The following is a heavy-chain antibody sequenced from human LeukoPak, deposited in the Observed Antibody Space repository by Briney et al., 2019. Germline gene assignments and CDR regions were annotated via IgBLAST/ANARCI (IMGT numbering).Heavy chain of an antibody. CDR3: ARYSGYASYYFDY. CDR2: IYHSGST. CDR1: GYSISSGYY. Sequence: SETLSRTCSVSGYSISSGYYWGWTRQPPGEGLAWIGGIYHSGSTYYNPSLKSRVTISVDTSKNQFSLKLSSVTAADTAVYYCARYSGYASYYFDYWGQGTLVTVSS. V-gene: IGHV4-38-2*01. J-gene: IGHJ4*02. D-gene: IGHD5-12*01.